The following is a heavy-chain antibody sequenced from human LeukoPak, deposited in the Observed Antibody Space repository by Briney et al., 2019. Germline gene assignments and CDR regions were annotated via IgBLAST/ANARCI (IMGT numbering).Heavy chain of an antibody. V-gene: IGHV5-10-1*01. CDR3: ARLYYGSGSQTGADY. CDR1: GYSFTSYW. J-gene: IGHJ4*02. CDR2: IDPSDSYT. Sequence: GESLRISCKGSGYSFTSYWISWVRQMPGKGLEWMGRIDPSDSYTNYSPSFQGHVTISADKSISTAYLQWSSLKASDTARYYCARLYYGSGSQTGADYWGQGTLVTVSS. D-gene: IGHD3-10*01.